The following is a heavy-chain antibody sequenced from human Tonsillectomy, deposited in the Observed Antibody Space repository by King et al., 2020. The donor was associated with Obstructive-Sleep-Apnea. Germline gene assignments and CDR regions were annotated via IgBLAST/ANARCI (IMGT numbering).Heavy chain of an antibody. Sequence: QLQESGPGLVMPSQTLSLTCAVSGGSISSGAYSWNWIRQPPGKGLEWIGHTFYGGSTYYNPSLKSRITISIDTFENQFSLKLNSVTAADTAVYYCVREYCSGGSCSLDYWGQGTPVTVSS. V-gene: IGHV4-30-4*07. J-gene: IGHJ4*02. CDR3: VREYCSGGSCSLDY. CDR1: GGSISSGAYS. CDR2: TFYGGST. D-gene: IGHD2-15*01.